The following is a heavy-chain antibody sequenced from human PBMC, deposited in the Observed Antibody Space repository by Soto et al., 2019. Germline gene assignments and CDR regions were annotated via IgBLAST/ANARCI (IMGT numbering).Heavy chain of an antibody. D-gene: IGHD6-13*01. V-gene: IGHV1-2*04. CDR3: ARGGVTAAGTKGDYYFDY. CDR2: INPNSGGT. CDR1: GYTFTGYY. J-gene: IGHJ4*02. Sequence: ASVKVSCKASGYTFTGYYMHWVRQAPGQGLEWMGWINPNSGGTNYAQKFQGWVTMTRDTSISTAYMELSRLRSDDTAVYYCARGGVTAAGTKGDYYFDYWGQGTLVTVSS.